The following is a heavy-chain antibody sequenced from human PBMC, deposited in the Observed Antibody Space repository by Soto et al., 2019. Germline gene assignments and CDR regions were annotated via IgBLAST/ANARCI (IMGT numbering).Heavy chain of an antibody. CDR2: ISFEGSNK. Sequence: GGSLRLSCAASGFTFSDFGMHWVRQSPGKGLEWVAVISFEGSNKYFAESVKGRFTISRDDSKNTVYLQMNSLRPEDTAVYFCARDLTDYNYEYKFGFWGQGTLVTVSS. CDR1: GFTFSDFG. V-gene: IGHV3-30*03. J-gene: IGHJ4*02. CDR3: ARDLTDYNYEYKFGF. D-gene: IGHD4-4*01.